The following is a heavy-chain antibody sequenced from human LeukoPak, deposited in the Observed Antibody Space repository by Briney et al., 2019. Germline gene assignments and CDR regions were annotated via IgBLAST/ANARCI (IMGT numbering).Heavy chain of an antibody. V-gene: IGHV4-59*01. J-gene: IGHJ5*02. CDR1: GGSISSYY. D-gene: IGHD3-22*01. CDR2: IYYSGST. CDR3: ARDAYYYDSSGYYYNWFDP. Sequence: SETLSLTCTVSGGSISSYYWSWLRQPPGKGLEWIGYIYYSGSTNYNPSLKSRVTISVDTSKNQFSLKLSSVTAADTAVYYCARDAYYYDSSGYYYNWFDPWGQGTLVTVSS.